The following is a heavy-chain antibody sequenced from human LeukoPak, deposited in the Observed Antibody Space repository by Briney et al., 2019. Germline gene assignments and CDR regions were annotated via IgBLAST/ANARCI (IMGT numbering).Heavy chain of an antibody. J-gene: IGHJ4*02. V-gene: IGHV3-23*01. CDR1: GFTFSSYA. D-gene: IGHD3-3*01. Sequence: TGGSLRLSCAASGFTFSSYAMSWVRQAPGKGLEWVSAISGSGGSTYYADSVKGRFTISRDNSKNTLYLQMNSLRAEDTAVYYCAKDPPLTIFGVAYYFDYWGQGTLVTVSS. CDR2: ISGSGGST. CDR3: AKDPPLTIFGVAYYFDY.